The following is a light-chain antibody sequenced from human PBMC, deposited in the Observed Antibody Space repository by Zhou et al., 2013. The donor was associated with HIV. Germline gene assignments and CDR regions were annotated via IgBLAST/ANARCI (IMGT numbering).Light chain of an antibody. J-gene: IGKJ4*01. CDR2: GAS. Sequence: EIVMTQSPATLSVSPGERATLSCRASQSVSSNLAWYQQKPGQAPRLLIYGASTRATGIPARFSGSGSGTEFSLIISSLQSEDFVVYYCQQYNTWPLTFGGGTQVEIE. V-gene: IGKV3-15*01. CDR3: QQYNTWPLT. CDR1: QSVSSN.